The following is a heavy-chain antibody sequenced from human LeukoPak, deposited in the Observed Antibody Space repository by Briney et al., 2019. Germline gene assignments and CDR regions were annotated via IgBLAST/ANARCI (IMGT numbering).Heavy chain of an antibody. CDR2: MNPDTGGT. CDR1: GYTFTAFH. CDR3: ARDIPGYSSEFDF. J-gene: IGHJ4*02. Sequence: GASAKVSCKTSGYTFTAFHIHWVRQAPGQGLEWMGWMNPDTGGTNSAQKFQGRVTMTRDTSIRTAYMELSRLTSDDTAVYYCARDIPGYSSEFDFWGQGTLVTVSS. V-gene: IGHV1-2*02. D-gene: IGHD6-19*01.